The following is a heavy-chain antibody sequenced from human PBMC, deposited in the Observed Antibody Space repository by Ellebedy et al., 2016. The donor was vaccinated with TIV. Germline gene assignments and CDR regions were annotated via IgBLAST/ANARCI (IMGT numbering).Heavy chain of an antibody. D-gene: IGHD3-22*01. CDR2: IKQDGSGK. CDR3: ARLYYYDSSGYSPPPRYNWFDP. Sequence: PGGSLRLSCAASGFSFSSYWMSWVRQAPGKGLEWVANIKQDGSGKYYVDSVKGRYTISRDNAKNSLYLQMNSLRAEDTAVYYCARLYYYDSSGYSPPPRYNWFDPWGQGTLVTVSS. J-gene: IGHJ5*02. CDR1: GFSFSSYW. V-gene: IGHV3-7*01.